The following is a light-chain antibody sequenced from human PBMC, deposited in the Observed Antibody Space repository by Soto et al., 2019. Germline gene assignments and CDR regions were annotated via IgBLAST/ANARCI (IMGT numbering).Light chain of an antibody. CDR1: QSVLYSSNNKNY. Sequence: DIVMTQSPDSLAVSLGERATINCKSSQSVLYSSNNKNYLAWYQQKPGQPPKLLIYWASTRESGVPDRISGSGSGTDFNLTISSLQAEDVAVYYCQQYYSSPPTFGQGTKLEIK. J-gene: IGKJ2*01. CDR2: WAS. V-gene: IGKV4-1*01. CDR3: QQYYSSPPT.